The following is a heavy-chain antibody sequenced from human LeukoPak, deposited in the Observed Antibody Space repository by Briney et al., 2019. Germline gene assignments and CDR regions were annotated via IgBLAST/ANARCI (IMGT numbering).Heavy chain of an antibody. D-gene: IGHD2-2*01. CDR1: GFTVSSNY. CDR2: IRYDGSNK. V-gene: IGHV3-30*02. Sequence: RGSLRLSCAASGFTVSSNYMSWVRQAPGKGLEWVAFIRYDGSNKYYADSVKGRFTISRDNSKNTLYLQMNSLRAEDTAVYYCAKGAEDLGYCSSTSCRRFDYWGQGTLVTVSS. J-gene: IGHJ4*02. CDR3: AKGAEDLGYCSSTSCRRFDY.